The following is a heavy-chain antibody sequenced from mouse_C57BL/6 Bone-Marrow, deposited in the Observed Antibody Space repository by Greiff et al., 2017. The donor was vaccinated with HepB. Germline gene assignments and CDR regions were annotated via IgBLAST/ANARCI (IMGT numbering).Heavy chain of an antibody. D-gene: IGHD1-1*01. CDR2: IHPNSGST. J-gene: IGHJ2*01. CDR3: ARFWYYYGSSYGDY. V-gene: IGHV1-64*01. Sequence: QVQLQQPGAELVKPGASVKLSCKASGYTFTSYWMHWVKQRPGQGLEWIGMIHPNSGSTNYNEKFKSKATLTVDKSSSTAYMQLSSLTSEDSAVYYCARFWYYYGSSYGDYWGQGTTLTVSS. CDR1: GYTFTSYW.